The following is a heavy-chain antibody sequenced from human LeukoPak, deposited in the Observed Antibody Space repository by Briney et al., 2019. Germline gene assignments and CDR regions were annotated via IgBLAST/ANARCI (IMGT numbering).Heavy chain of an antibody. D-gene: IGHD2-2*01. V-gene: IGHV3-30*02. Sequence: PGGSLRLSCAASGFTFSSYGMHWVRQAPGKGLEWVAFIRYDGSNKYYADSVKGRFTISRDNSKNTLYLQMNSLRAEDTAVYYCAKDWAIAGSYYCMDVWGKGTTVTISS. CDR3: AKDWAIAGSYYCMDV. J-gene: IGHJ6*03. CDR2: IRYDGSNK. CDR1: GFTFSSYG.